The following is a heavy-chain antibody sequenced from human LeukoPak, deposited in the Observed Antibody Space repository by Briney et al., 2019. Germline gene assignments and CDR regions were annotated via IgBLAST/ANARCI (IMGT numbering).Heavy chain of an antibody. Sequence: PSETLSLTCTVSGGSISSGDYYWSWIRQPPGKGLEWIGYIYYSGSTYYNPSLKSRVTISVDTSKNQFSLKLSSVTAADTAVYYCARASYYYDSSGYYPADAFDIWGQGTMVTVSS. J-gene: IGHJ3*02. CDR2: IYYSGST. CDR1: GGSISSGDYY. V-gene: IGHV4-30-4*01. D-gene: IGHD3-22*01. CDR3: ARASYYYDSSGYYPADAFDI.